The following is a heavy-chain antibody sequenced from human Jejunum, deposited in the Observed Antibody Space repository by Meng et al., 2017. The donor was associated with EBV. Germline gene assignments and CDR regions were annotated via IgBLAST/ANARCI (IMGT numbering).Heavy chain of an antibody. Sequence: QAPLVQSVAEVKKPGAPVTLSCKASGYPFSTHYRHWVRQAPGQGLEWMGLINPSGTTIYAPKFQGRVTMTSDTSTSTVYMELISLTSEDTAIYYCARDHMTVPPVWGWFDPWGQGTLVTVSS. CDR1: GYPFSTHY. D-gene: IGHD3-16*01. V-gene: IGHV1-46*01. CDR3: ARDHMTVPPVWGWFDP. J-gene: IGHJ5*02. CDR2: INPSGTT.